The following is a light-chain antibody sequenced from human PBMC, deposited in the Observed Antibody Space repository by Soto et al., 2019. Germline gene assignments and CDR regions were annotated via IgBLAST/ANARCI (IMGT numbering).Light chain of an antibody. CDR2: RNN. J-gene: IGLJ2*01. CDR3: AAWDDSLSGVV. Sequence: QSVLTQPPSASGTPGQRVTISCSGSSSNIGSNYVYWYQQLPGTAPKLLIYRNNQRPSGVPDRFSGSKSGTSGSLAISGLWSEDEADYYCAAWDDSLSGVVFGGGTKLTVL. CDR1: SSNIGSNY. V-gene: IGLV1-47*03.